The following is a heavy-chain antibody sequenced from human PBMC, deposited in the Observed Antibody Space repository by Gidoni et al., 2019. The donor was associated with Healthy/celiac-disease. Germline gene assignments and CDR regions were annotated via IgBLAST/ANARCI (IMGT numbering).Heavy chain of an antibody. J-gene: IGHJ4*02. D-gene: IGHD2-2*01. CDR1: GFTFRSSA. V-gene: IGHV3-30*01. CDR2: ISYDGSNK. CDR3: ARAAYCSSTSCSLPDY. Sequence: QVQLVESGGGVVQPGRSLRLSCAASGFTFRSSAMHWDRQAPGKGLEWVAVISYDGSNKYYADSVKGRFTISRDNSKNTLYLQMNSLRAEDTAVYYCARAAYCSSTSCSLPDYWGQGTLVTVSS.